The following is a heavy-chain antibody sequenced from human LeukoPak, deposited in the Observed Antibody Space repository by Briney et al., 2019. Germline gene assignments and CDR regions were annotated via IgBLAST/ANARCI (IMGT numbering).Heavy chain of an antibody. CDR1: GGSVINTNW. CDR3: ARALNPLPGTYYFDY. V-gene: IGHV4-4*02. J-gene: IGHJ4*02. Sequence: SGTLSLTCGVSGGSVINTNWWTWVRQPPGKGLEWIGEVHLDGRTNYNPSLESRLTMSVDVSENQVSLKLTSVTAADTAVNYCARALNPLPGTYYFDYWGQGTLVTVSS. CDR2: VHLDGRT. D-gene: IGHD2-15*01.